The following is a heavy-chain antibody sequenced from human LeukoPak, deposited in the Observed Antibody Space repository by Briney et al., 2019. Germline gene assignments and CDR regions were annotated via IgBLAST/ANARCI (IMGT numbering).Heavy chain of an antibody. J-gene: IGHJ5*02. CDR3: ARDQVVRGHRVWFDP. CDR2: IKQDGSDK. D-gene: IGHD3-10*01. Sequence: PGGSLRLSCAASGFTFSSYWMSWVRQAPGKGLEGVANIKQDGSDKYYVDSVKGRFTISRDNARNSLYLQMNSLRVDDTAVYYCARDQVVRGHRVWFDPWGQGTLVTVSS. V-gene: IGHV3-7*01. CDR1: GFTFSSYW.